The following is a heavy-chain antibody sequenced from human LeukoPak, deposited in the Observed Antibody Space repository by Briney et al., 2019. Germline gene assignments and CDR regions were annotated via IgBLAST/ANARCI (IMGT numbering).Heavy chain of an antibody. Sequence: SETLSLTCTVSGGSISSYYWSWIRQPPGKGLEWIGYIYYSGSTNYNPSLKSRVTISVDTSKNQFSLKLSSVTAADTAVYYCAREGGLRRYFDLWGRGTLVTVSS. CDR3: AREGGLRRYFDL. CDR1: GGSISSYY. V-gene: IGHV4-59*01. D-gene: IGHD1-14*01. CDR2: IYYSGST. J-gene: IGHJ2*01.